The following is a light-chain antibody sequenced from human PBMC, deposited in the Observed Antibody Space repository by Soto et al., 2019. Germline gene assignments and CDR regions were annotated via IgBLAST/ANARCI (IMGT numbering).Light chain of an antibody. J-gene: IGKJ1*01. Sequence: DIQLTQSPSSLSASVGDRVTITCRASQGIGNFVAWYQQKPGKVPKVLIYAASTLQSGVPSRFSGSGSGTVFTLSISSLQPEDVGTFYCQQYNSYSWTFGQGTKVEIK. V-gene: IGKV1-27*01. CDR3: QQYNSYSWT. CDR2: AAS. CDR1: QGIGNF.